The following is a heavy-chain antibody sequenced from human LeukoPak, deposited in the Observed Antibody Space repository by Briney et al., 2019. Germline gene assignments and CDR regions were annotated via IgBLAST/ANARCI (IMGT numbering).Heavy chain of an antibody. J-gene: IGHJ4*02. CDR1: GGSFSGYY. Sequence: AETLSLTCAVYGGSFSGYYWSWIRQPPGKGLEWIGSIYYSGSTYYNPSLKSRVTISVDTSKNQFSLKLSSVTAADTAVYYCAREGYSSGDYWGQGTLVTVSS. CDR3: AREGYSSGDY. V-gene: IGHV4-34*01. CDR2: IYYSGST. D-gene: IGHD6-19*01.